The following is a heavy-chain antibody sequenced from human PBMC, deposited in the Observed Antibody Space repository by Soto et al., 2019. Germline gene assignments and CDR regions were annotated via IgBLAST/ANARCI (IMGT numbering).Heavy chain of an antibody. J-gene: IGHJ6*02. D-gene: IGHD2-8*01. Sequence: GSLRLSCAASGFTFSSYSMNWVRQAPGKGLEWVSSISSSSSYIYYADSVKGRFTISRDNAKNSLYLQMNSLRAEDTAVYYCARVVGYCTNGVCYSLGYYYYGMDVWGQGTTVTVSS. CDR3: ARVVGYCTNGVCYSLGYYYYGMDV. V-gene: IGHV3-21*01. CDR1: GFTFSSYS. CDR2: ISSSSSYI.